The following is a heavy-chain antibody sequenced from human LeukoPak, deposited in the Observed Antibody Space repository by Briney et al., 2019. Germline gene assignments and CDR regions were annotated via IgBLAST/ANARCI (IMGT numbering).Heavy chain of an antibody. J-gene: IGHJ4*02. CDR1: GYTFIDYY. Sequence: GASVTVSCKASGYTFIDYYMHWVRQAPGQGLEWMGWINPNSGGTNYAQKFQGRVTMTRDTSISTAYMELSRLRSDDTAVYYCARDSSDYGDNSFDYWGQGTLVTVSS. D-gene: IGHD4-17*01. CDR3: ARDSSDYGDNSFDY. V-gene: IGHV1-2*02. CDR2: INPNSGGT.